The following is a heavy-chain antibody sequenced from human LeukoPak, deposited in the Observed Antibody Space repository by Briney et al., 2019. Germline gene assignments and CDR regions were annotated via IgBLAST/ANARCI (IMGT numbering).Heavy chain of an antibody. Sequence: GGSLRLSCAASGFIFSSYWMSWVRQAPGKGLEWVANIKQDGSEKYYVDSVKGRFTISRDNAKNSIYLQMNTLRAEDTAVYYCARTYGSGSLDYGGQGTLVTVSS. CDR2: IKQDGSEK. V-gene: IGHV3-7*01. J-gene: IGHJ4*02. D-gene: IGHD2-15*01. CDR3: ARTYGSGSLDY. CDR1: GFIFSSYW.